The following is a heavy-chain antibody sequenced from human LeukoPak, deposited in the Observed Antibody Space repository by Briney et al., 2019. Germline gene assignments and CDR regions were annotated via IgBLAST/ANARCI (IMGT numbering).Heavy chain of an antibody. V-gene: IGHV3-11*03. CDR1: GFTFSDYY. CDR2: ISSSSSYT. D-gene: IGHD1-26*01. Sequence: PGGSLRLSCAASGFTFSDYYMSWIRQAPGKGLEWVSYISSSSSYTNYADSVKGRFTISRDNAKNSLYLQMNSLRAEDAAVYYCASNSGSYYGFDWFDPWGQGTLVTVSS. CDR3: ASNSGSYYGFDWFDP. J-gene: IGHJ5*02.